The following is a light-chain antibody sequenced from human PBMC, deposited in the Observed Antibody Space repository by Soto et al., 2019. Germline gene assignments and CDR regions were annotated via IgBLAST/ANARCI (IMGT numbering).Light chain of an antibody. V-gene: IGKV1-39*01. Sequence: DIQLTQSPASLSASVGERVTITCRASQSISSYLNWYQQKPGKAPKLLIYAASSLQSGVPSRFSGSGSGTDFTLTISSLQPEDFANYYCQQSYSTPYTFGQGTKLEIK. CDR2: AAS. J-gene: IGKJ2*01. CDR1: QSISSY. CDR3: QQSYSTPYT.